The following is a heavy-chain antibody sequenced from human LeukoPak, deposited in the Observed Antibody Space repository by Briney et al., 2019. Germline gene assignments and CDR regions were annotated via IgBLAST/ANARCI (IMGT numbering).Heavy chain of an antibody. CDR2: ISGSGGYT. Sequence: GGSLRLSCAASGFTFSSYAISWVRQAPGKGLEWVSAISGSGGYTYYADSVKGRFTISRDNSKNTLYLQMNSQRAEDTAVYYCAKNWGATIYYAFDIWGQGTMVTVSS. V-gene: IGHV3-23*01. J-gene: IGHJ3*02. CDR3: AKNWGATIYYAFDI. D-gene: IGHD5-12*01. CDR1: GFTFSSYA.